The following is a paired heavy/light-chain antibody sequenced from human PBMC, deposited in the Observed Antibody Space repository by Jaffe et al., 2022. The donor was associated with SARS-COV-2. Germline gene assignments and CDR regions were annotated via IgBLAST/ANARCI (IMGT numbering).Light chain of an antibody. Sequence: SYELTQPSSLSVSPGQTARISCSGDILSKKYARWFQQKPGQAPVLLVFKDSERPSGIPERFSGSSSGTTVTLTINGAQVEDEADYYCYSATGSKWVFGGGTKLTVL. CDR3: YSATGSKWV. CDR2: KDS. CDR1: ILSKKY. J-gene: IGLJ3*02. V-gene: IGLV3-27*01.
Heavy chain of an antibody. J-gene: IGHJ6*03. Sequence: QVQLEESGPGLVKASETLSLTCSVFGGSISDGYYYWGWIRQPPGKGLEWIGSVSYNGNTNYNPSLVSRVTISLDTSNNQFSLKLTSVTAADTALYYCASVSTGYSGSPVRWGPKTRYYKDVWGKGTTVTVSS. CDR2: VSYNGNT. V-gene: IGHV4-39*01. CDR3: ASVSTGYSGSPVRWGPKTRYYKDV. CDR1: GGSISDGYYY. D-gene: IGHD3-9*01.